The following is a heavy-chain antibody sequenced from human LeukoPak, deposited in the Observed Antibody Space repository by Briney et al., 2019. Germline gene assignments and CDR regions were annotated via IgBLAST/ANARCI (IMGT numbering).Heavy chain of an antibody. CDR3: TTGYSSTWHDGY. CDR1: GVTFSNAW. J-gene: IGHJ4*02. CDR2: IKSTADGGTT. D-gene: IGHD6-13*01. V-gene: IGHV3-15*01. Sequence: GGSLRLSCAASGVTFSNAWMNWVRQAPGNWLEWVGRIKSTADGGTTDYAAVVKGRFTISRDDSKNTLYVQMNNLKTEDTAIYYCTTGYSSTWHDGYWGQGTLVTVSS.